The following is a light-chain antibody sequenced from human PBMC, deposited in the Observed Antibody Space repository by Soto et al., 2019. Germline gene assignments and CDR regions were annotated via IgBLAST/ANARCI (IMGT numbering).Light chain of an antibody. Sequence: QSALTQPPSASGSPGQSVTISCTGTSSDVGAYSYVSWYQQHPGKAPKLMIYEVSKRPSGVPDRFSGSKSGNTASLTVSGLQAEDEDEYYCSSYAGSKNFVVFGGGTKLTVL. V-gene: IGLV2-8*01. CDR1: SSDVGAYSY. CDR3: SSYAGSKNFVV. CDR2: EVS. J-gene: IGLJ2*01.